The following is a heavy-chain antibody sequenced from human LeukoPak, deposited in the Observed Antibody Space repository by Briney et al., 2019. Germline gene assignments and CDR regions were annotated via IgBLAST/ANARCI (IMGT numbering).Heavy chain of an antibody. D-gene: IGHD2-2*01. CDR1: GYTFTGYY. Sequence: ASVKVSFKASGYTFTGYYMHWVRQAPGQGLEWMGWISGNNDNPNYGQKFQGRFTVTTDSSTSTAYMELRNLRFDDTAVYYCARDGTSTDDYWGQGTLVTVSS. CDR3: ARDGTSTDDY. V-gene: IGHV1-18*01. CDR2: ISGNNDNP. J-gene: IGHJ4*02.